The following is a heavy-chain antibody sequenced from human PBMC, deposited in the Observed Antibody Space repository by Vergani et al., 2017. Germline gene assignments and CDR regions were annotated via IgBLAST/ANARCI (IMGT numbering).Heavy chain of an antibody. D-gene: IGHD2-15*01. CDR3: ARSRPYCTSGSCPAI. J-gene: IGHJ4*02. V-gene: IGHV4-4*02. CDR2: ICHTEDT. Sequence: QLQLQESGPGLVKPSETLSLTCAVSGDSISSNNCWTWVRQPPGKGLEWIGEICHTEDTKYSPSLKSRVSISVDTSKSQFSLKLNSVTVADTAVYYCARSRPYCTSGSCPAIWGQGTLVTVSS. CDR1: GDSISSNNC.